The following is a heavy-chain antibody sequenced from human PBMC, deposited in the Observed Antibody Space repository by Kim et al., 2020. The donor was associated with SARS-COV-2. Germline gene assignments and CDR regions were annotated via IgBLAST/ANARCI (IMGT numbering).Heavy chain of an antibody. CDR3: ARGRGYDSSGYSPYYFDY. CDR2: INHSGST. CDR1: GGSFSGYY. J-gene: IGHJ4*02. V-gene: IGHV4-34*01. D-gene: IGHD3-22*01. Sequence: SETLSLTCAVYGGSFSGYYWSWIRQPPGKGLEWFGEINHSGSTNYNPSLKSRVTISVDTSKNQFSLKLSSVTAADTAVYYCARGRGYDSSGYSPYYFDYWGQGTLVPVSS.